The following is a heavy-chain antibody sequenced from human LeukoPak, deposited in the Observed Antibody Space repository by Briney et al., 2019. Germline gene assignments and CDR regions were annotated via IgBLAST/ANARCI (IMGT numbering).Heavy chain of an antibody. Sequence: GGSLRLSCVASGFTFSNYAMSWVRQAPGKGLEWVSAITGSGTNRYYADSLKGRFTTSRDNSKNTVFLQMNSLRHEDTAIYYCVTWGDYDVLTGYYVPDYWGQGTLVTVAS. CDR2: ITGSGTNR. J-gene: IGHJ4*02. D-gene: IGHD3-9*01. CDR3: VTWGDYDVLTGYYVPDY. CDR1: GFTFSNYA. V-gene: IGHV3-23*01.